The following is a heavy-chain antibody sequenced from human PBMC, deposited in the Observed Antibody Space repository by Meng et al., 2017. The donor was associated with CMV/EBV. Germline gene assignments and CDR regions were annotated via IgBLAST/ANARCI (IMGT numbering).Heavy chain of an antibody. D-gene: IGHD1-7*01. CDR1: GGSISSYY. V-gene: IGHV4-59*01. CDR3: ARDRVDGITGTTSGYDY. Sequence: SETLSLTRTVSGGSISSYYWSWIRQPPGKGLEWIGYIYYSGSTDYNPSLKSRVTISVDTSKNQFSLKLSSVTAADTAVYYCARDRVDGITGTTSGYDYWGQGTLVTVSS. CDR2: IYYSGST. J-gene: IGHJ4*02.